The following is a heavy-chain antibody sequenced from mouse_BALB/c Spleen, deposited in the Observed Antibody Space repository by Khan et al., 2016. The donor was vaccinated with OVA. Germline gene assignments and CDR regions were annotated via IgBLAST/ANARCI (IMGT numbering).Heavy chain of an antibody. CDR3: AKIFYGNSYAMDY. J-gene: IGHJ4*01. Sequence: QVQLKQSGPELVKPGASVKMSSKTSGYTFTDYDIRWVKQRTGQGLEWIGEIYPGSGSTYYNEKFKGKATLTADKSSNTAYMQLSSLTSEDSAVYFCAKIFYGNSYAMDYWGQGTAVTVSS. V-gene: IGHV1-77*01. CDR2: IYPGSGST. D-gene: IGHD2-1*01. CDR1: GYTFTDYD.